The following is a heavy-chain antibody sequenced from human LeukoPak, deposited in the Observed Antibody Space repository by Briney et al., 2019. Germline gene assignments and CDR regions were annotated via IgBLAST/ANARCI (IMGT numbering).Heavy chain of an antibody. J-gene: IGHJ6*03. CDR2: ISGSGGST. D-gene: IGHD6-19*01. CDR3: AQVTAVAGHTYYYMDV. V-gene: IGHV3-23*01. Sequence: GGSLRLSCAASGFTFSSYAMSWVRQAPGKGREWVSAISGSGGSTYYADSVKGRFTISRDNSKNTLYLQMNSLRAEDTAVYYCAQVTAVAGHTYYYMDVWGKGPTVTVSS. CDR1: GFTFSSYA.